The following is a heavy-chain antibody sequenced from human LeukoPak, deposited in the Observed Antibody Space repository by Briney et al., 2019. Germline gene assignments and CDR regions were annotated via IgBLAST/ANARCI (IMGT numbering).Heavy chain of an antibody. Sequence: SETLSLTCIAPGGSISRYYWSWIRQPPGKGLEWIGHIYYTGIIDYNSSLKSRVTISVDTSRNQFSLRLSSVTASDTAVHYCAGGEPTLHTGSYLDYWGQGTLVTVSS. V-gene: IGHV4-59*01. CDR1: GGSISRYY. CDR2: IYYTGII. CDR3: AGGEPTLHTGSYLDY. D-gene: IGHD3-16*01. J-gene: IGHJ4*02.